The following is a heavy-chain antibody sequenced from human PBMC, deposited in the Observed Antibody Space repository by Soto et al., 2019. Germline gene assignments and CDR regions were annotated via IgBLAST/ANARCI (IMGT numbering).Heavy chain of an antibody. CDR2: ILPIFGTA. Sequence: SLKVSCKASGGTFSSYAISWVRQAPGQGLEWMGGILPIFGTANYARKFQGRVTITADRSTSTASLKLRSVTAADTAVYYCARVSINGDYLWNGFDVWGQGTMVTVSS. CDR1: GGTFSSYA. V-gene: IGHV1-69*06. J-gene: IGHJ3*01. D-gene: IGHD4-17*01. CDR3: ARVSINGDYLWNGFDV.